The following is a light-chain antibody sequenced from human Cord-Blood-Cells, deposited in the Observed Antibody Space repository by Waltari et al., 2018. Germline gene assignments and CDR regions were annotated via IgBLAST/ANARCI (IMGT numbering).Light chain of an antibody. V-gene: IGKV4-1*01. Sequence: DIVMTQSPDSLAVSLGERATINRKSSQSVLYSSNNKNYLAWYPQKPGQPPKLLIYWASTRESGVPDRFSGSGSGTDFTLTISSLQAEDVAVYYCQQYYSTAYSFGQGTKLEIK. CDR3: QQYYSTAYS. CDR1: QSVLYSSNNKNY. CDR2: WAS. J-gene: IGKJ2*03.